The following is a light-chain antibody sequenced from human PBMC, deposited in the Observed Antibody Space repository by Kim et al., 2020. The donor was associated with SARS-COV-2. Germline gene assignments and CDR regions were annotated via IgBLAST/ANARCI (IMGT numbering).Light chain of an antibody. CDR1: NIGSKS. V-gene: IGLV3-21*01. Sequence: APGETATITCGGNNIGSKSVHWYQQRPGRAPELFIYYDKDRPSGIPERFSGSNSGNTATLTISWVEAGDEADYYCQAWDTSSDHYAFGGGTKVTVL. J-gene: IGLJ1*01. CDR2: YDK. CDR3: QAWDTSSDHYA.